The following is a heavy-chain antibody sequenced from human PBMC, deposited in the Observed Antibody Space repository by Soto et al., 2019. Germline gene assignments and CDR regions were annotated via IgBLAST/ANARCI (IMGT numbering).Heavy chain of an antibody. D-gene: IGHD3-10*01. J-gene: IGHJ4*02. CDR3: ARSKAGGRAMVRGVIHRYYFDY. V-gene: IGHV4-34*01. Sequence: SETLSLTCAVYGGSFSGYYWTWIRQPPGTGLEWIGEINHSGSTNYNPSLKSRVTISVDTSKNQFSLKLSSVTAADTAVYYCARSKAGGRAMVRGVIHRYYFDYWGQGTLVT. CDR2: INHSGST. CDR1: GGSFSGYY.